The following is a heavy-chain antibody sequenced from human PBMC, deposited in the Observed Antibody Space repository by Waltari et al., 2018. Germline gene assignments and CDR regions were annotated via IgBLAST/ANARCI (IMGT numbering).Heavy chain of an antibody. D-gene: IGHD2-21*02. CDR3: AREIYGGNSRPFDY. CDR1: GGSIRSYY. V-gene: IGHV4-59*01. J-gene: IGHJ4*02. CDR2: IYYSGST. Sequence: QVQLQESGPGLVKPSETLSLTCTVSGGSIRSYYWHWIRQPPGKGLEWIGCIYYSGSTFYNPSLKIRVTISVDTSKNQISLKLTSVTAADTALYFCAREIYGGNSRPFDYWGQGTLVTVSS.